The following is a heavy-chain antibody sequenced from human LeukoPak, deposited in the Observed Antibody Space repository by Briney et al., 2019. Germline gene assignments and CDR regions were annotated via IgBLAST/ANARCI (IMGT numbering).Heavy chain of an antibody. Sequence: GGSLRLSCAASGFPFSNCAMHWVRQAPGKGLEWVAIISLDSTNKYYADSVKGRFTISRDNSKNTLYLQMNSLRGEDTAVYYCARDSWGPDYWGQGTLVIVSS. CDR2: ISLDSTNK. CDR1: GFPFSNCA. J-gene: IGHJ4*02. CDR3: ARDSWGPDY. D-gene: IGHD7-27*01. V-gene: IGHV3-30*03.